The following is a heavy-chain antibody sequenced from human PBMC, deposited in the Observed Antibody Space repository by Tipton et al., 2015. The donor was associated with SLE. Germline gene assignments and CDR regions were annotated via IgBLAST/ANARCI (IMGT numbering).Heavy chain of an antibody. CDR3: ARVEISTVHAFDI. J-gene: IGHJ3*02. Sequence: TLSLTCTVSGYSISRGYYWGWVRQPPGNGLEWIGSIYHSGSTYYNPSLKSRVTISVDTSKNQFSRKLSSVTAADTAVYYCARVEISTVHAFDIWGQGTMVTVSA. V-gene: IGHV4-38-2*02. D-gene: IGHD4-17*01. CDR1: GYSISRGYY. CDR2: IYHSGST.